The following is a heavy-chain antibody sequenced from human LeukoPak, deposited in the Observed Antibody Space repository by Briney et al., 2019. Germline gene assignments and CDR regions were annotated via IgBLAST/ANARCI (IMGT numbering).Heavy chain of an antibody. V-gene: IGHV5-51*01. D-gene: IGHD3/OR15-3a*01. CDR1: GYSFPNYW. CDR2: IYPGDSHT. CDR3: ARRPGLALPFDP. Sequence: GESLKISCKGSGYSFPNYWIGWVRQMPGKGLEWMGIIYPGDSHTRYSPSFQDQVTISVDKSISTAYLQWSSLKASDTAMYYCARRPGLALPFDPWGQGTLVTVSS. J-gene: IGHJ5*02.